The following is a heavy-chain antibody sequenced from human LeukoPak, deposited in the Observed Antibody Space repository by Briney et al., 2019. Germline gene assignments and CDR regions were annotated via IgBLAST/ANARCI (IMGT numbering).Heavy chain of an antibody. D-gene: IGHD4-11*01. CDR1: GYTFTSYG. Sequence: GASVKVSCKASGYTFTSYGISWVRQAPGQGLEWMGWISAYNGNTNYAQKLQGRVTMTTDTSTSTAYMELRSLRSDDTAVYYCASADYTETYYGMDVWGQGTTVTVSS. CDR2: ISAYNGNT. CDR3: ASADYTETYYGMDV. V-gene: IGHV1-18*01. J-gene: IGHJ6*02.